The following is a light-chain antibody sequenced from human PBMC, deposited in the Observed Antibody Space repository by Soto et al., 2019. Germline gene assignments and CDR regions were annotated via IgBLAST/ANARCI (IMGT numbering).Light chain of an antibody. V-gene: IGKV3-15*01. CDR2: GVS. CDR1: QSVSSN. Sequence: EIVLTQSPATLSVSPGERATLSCRASQSVSSNLACRQQRPGQAPRLLFYGVSTRATSFPPRFSGSGSGTESTLAISSLQSEDFAVYFCQHSNYWPPRDVRPRDHVTFGQGTKVDIK. J-gene: IGKJ1*01. CDR3: QHSNYWPPRDVRPRDHVT.